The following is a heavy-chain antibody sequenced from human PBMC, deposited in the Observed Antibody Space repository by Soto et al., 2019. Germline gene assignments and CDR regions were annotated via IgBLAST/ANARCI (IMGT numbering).Heavy chain of an antibody. CDR1: GFTFSDYY. CDR3: ARGMAYYYGSGKATYYGMDV. J-gene: IGHJ6*02. V-gene: IGHV3-11*01. D-gene: IGHD3-10*01. Sequence: SGGSLRLSCAASGFTFSDYYMSWIRQAPGKGLEWVSYISSSGSTIYYADSVKGRFTISRDNAKNSLYLQMNSLRAEDTAVYYCARGMAYYYGSGKATYYGMDVWGQGTTVTAP. CDR2: ISSSGSTI.